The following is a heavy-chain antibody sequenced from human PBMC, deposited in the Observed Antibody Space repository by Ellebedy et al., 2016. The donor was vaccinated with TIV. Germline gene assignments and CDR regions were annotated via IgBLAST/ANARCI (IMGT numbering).Heavy chain of an antibody. Sequence: GSLRLSXTVSGGSISSGGYYWSWIRQPPGKGLEWIGEINHSGSTNYNPSLKSRVTISVDTSKNQFSLKLSSVTAADTAVYYCARGFRGAPGIAVAGTKWYFDLWGRGTLVTVSS. CDR3: ARGFRGAPGIAVAGTKWYFDL. D-gene: IGHD6-19*01. J-gene: IGHJ2*01. CDR2: INHSGST. V-gene: IGHV4-39*07. CDR1: GGSISSGGYY.